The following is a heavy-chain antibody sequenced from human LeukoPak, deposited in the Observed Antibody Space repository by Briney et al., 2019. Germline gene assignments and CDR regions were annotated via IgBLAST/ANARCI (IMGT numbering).Heavy chain of an antibody. CDR3: ARDPTATGDYPYNWFDP. Sequence: GGSLRLSCAASGFTFSSYGMHWVRQAPGKGLEWVAVIWYDGSNKYYADSVKGRFTISRDNSKNTLYLQMNSPRAEDTAVYYCARDPTATGDYPYNWFDPWGQGTLVTVSS. V-gene: IGHV3-33*01. CDR1: GFTFSSYG. D-gene: IGHD4-17*01. CDR2: IWYDGSNK. J-gene: IGHJ5*02.